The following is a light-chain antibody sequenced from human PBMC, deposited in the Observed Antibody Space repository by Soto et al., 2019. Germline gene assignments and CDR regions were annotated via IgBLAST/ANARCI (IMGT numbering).Light chain of an antibody. V-gene: IGKV3-20*01. Sequence: EVVLTQSPGTLSLSPGERATLSCRASQSVSSTYLAWYQHKPGQAPRVLIYGASNRATGIPDRFSGSGSGTDFTLTISRLEPEDFAVYYCQHYCNSPPYPFGQGTKLEIK. CDR2: GAS. J-gene: IGKJ2*01. CDR3: QHYCNSPPYP. CDR1: QSVSSTY.